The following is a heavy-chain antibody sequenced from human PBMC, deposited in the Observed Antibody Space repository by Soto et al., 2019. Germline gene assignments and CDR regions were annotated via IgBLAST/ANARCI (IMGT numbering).Heavy chain of an antibody. CDR1: GFTFSTFW. CDR3: ARAFEY. CDR2: INSDGSST. J-gene: IGHJ4*02. V-gene: IGHV3-74*01. Sequence: EVQLVESGGGLVQPGGSLRLSCEASGFTFSTFWMHWVRQAPGKGLVWVSRINSDGSSTNYADSVKGRVTISKDNAKNKLKLQLNSLRPEDTAVYYCARAFEYWGQGTLVTVSS.